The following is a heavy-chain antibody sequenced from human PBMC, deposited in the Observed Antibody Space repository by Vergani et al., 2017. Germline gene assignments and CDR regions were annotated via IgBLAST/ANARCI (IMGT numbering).Heavy chain of an antibody. CDR2: IHTSGST. CDR1: GGSINSHNYY. J-gene: IGHJ4*02. V-gene: IGHV4-61*02. CDR3: ARGSCLGGSCYKPRFDY. D-gene: IGHD2-15*01. Sequence: QVQLQESGPGLVKPSQTLSLTCTVSGGSINSHNYYWSWIRQPAGKGLEWIARIHTSGSTNYNPALKSRVTMSADTSKNLFSLNLTSVTAADTAVYFCARGSCLGGSCYKPRFDYWGQGILVTVSS.